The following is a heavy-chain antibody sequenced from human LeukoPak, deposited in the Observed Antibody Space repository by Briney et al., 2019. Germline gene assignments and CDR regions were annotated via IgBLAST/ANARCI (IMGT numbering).Heavy chain of an antibody. Sequence: GGSLRLSCAASGFTFSSYEMNWVRQAPGKGLEWVSYISSSGNIIKYADSVKGRFTTSRDNTKNSLFLQMNSLRGEDTAVYYCARDLGIVTGFDYWGQGTLVTVSS. V-gene: IGHV3-48*03. CDR1: GFTFSSYE. J-gene: IGHJ4*02. D-gene: IGHD2-2*03. CDR3: ARDLGIVTGFDY. CDR2: ISSSGNII.